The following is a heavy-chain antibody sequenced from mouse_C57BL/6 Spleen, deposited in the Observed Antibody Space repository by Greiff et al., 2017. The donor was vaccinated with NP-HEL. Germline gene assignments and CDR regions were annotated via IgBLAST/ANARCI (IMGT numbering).Heavy chain of an antibody. Sequence: EVQLQESGPGLVKPSQSLSLTCSVTGYSITSGYYWNWIRQFPGNKLEWMGYISYDGSNNYNPSLKNRISITRDTSKNQFFLKLNSVTTEDTATYYCAREDITTVVATNFDYWGQGTTLTVSS. V-gene: IGHV3-6*01. CDR2: ISYDGSN. J-gene: IGHJ2*01. CDR1: GYSITSGYY. D-gene: IGHD1-1*01. CDR3: AREDITTVVATNFDY.